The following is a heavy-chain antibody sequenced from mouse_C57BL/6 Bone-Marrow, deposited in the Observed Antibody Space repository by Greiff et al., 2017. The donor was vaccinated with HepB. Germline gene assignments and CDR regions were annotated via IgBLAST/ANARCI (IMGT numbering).Heavy chain of an antibody. V-gene: IGHV5-12*01. CDR3: ARRGLRLYFDY. D-gene: IGHD2-2*01. Sequence: EVQLVESGGGLVQPGGSLKLSCAASGFTFSDYYMYWVRQTPEKRLEWVAYISNGGGSTYYPDTVKGRFTISRDNAKNTLYLQMSRLKSEDTAMYYCARRGLRLYFDYWGQGTTLTVS. CDR1: GFTFSDYY. CDR2: ISNGGGST. J-gene: IGHJ2*01.